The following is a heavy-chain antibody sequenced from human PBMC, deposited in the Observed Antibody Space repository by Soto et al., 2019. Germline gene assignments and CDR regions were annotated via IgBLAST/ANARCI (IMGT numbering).Heavy chain of an antibody. CDR2: INPNGGST. V-gene: IGHV1-46*01. Sequence: VQLVQSGAEVKKPGASVKLSCKAPADTFTSYYIHWVRQAPGHGLEWMGIINPNGGSTRFAQTFQGRITMTRDTSTSTVYMELRSLRSEDTAIYYCARTAPMDAGDKYYYDFWGQGALVTVSS. CDR1: ADTFTSYY. J-gene: IGHJ4*02. D-gene: IGHD3-16*01. CDR3: ARTAPMDAGDKYYYDF.